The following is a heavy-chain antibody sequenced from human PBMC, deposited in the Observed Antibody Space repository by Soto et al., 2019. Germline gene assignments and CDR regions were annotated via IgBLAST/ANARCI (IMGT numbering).Heavy chain of an antibody. D-gene: IGHD6-6*01. Sequence: QPGGSLRLSCAASGFTFSGSAMHWVRQASGKGLEWVGRIRSKANSYATAYAASVKGRFTISRDDSKNTAYLQMNSLKTEDTAVYYCTRLKQLVYPDYYGMDVWGQGTTVTVPS. CDR2: IRSKANSYAT. CDR1: GFTFSGSA. J-gene: IGHJ6*02. V-gene: IGHV3-73*01. CDR3: TRLKQLVYPDYYGMDV.